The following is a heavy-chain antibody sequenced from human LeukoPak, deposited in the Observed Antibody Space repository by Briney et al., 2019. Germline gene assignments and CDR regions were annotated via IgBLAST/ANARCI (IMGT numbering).Heavy chain of an antibody. D-gene: IGHD3-10*01. V-gene: IGHV3-9*01. CDR1: GFTFDDYA. J-gene: IGHJ3*02. CDR3: ARGQRVTMVRGVIITFFDI. Sequence: GRSLRLSCAASGFTFDDYAMHWVRQAPGKGLEWVSGISWNSGSIGYADSVKGRFTISRDNAKNSLYLQMSSLRSEDTAVYYCARGQRVTMVRGVIITFFDIWGQGTMVTVSS. CDR2: ISWNSGSI.